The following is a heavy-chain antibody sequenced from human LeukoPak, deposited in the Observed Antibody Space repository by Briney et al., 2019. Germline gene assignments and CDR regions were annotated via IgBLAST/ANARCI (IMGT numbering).Heavy chain of an antibody. J-gene: IGHJ6*02. V-gene: IGHV3-21*01. CDR1: GFSLSNHD. CDR2: ISSSSTYI. CDR3: ARGTVVLLSAMDV. D-gene: IGHD2-15*01. Sequence: GGSLRLSWAASGFSLSNHDMNWVRQAPGKGLQWVSTISSSSTYIYYGDSAKGRFTVSRDNAKNSVSLQMNSLGADDTAVYYCARGTVVLLSAMDVWGQGTTVIVSS.